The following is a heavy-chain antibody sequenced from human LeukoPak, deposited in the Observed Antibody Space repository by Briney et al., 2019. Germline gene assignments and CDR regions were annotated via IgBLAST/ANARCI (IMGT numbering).Heavy chain of an antibody. J-gene: IGHJ3*02. Sequence: SETLSLTCNFSSDSRTYSFWSWLRQPAGKGLEWSGRINSSGSAHYNPSLKSRVTMSVDTSKNQFSRNLSSVTAEDTAVYYCARVGPIVVVPATTDAFDIWGQGTMVTVSS. D-gene: IGHD2-2*01. CDR3: ARVGPIVVVPATTDAFDI. CDR2: INSSGSA. V-gene: IGHV4-4*07. CDR1: SDSRTYSF.